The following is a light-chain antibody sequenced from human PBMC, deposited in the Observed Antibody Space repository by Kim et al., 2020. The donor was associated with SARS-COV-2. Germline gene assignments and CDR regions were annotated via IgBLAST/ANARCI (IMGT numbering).Light chain of an antibody. CDR2: SAS. CDR3: QHYGNSFPWT. CDR1: HSLSSGY. J-gene: IGKJ1*01. V-gene: IGKV3-20*01. Sequence: EIVLTQSPGTLSLSPGEMATLSCRASHSLSSGYLAWYQQKPGQSPRLLIHSASIRAAGIPDRFSGRGSGTDFTLTISRLDPEDFAVYYCQHYGNSFPWTFGQGTKVEIK.